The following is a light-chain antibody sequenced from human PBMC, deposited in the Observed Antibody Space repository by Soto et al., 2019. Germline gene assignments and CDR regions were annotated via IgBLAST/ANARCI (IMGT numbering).Light chain of an antibody. Sequence: QSALTQPPFASGSPGQSVAISCTGSSNDVGGYNYVSWYQQHPGKAPQLMIYEVNKRPSGVPDRFSGSKSGNTASLTVSGLQAEDEADYYCSSPAGSNYIVLGNGTKVTVL. V-gene: IGLV2-8*01. J-gene: IGLJ1*01. CDR1: SNDVGGYNY. CDR2: EVN. CDR3: SSPAGSNYIV.